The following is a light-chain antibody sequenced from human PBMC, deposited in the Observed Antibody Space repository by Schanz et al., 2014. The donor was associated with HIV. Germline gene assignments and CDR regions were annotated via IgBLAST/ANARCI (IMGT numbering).Light chain of an antibody. CDR1: PRLSSSY. CDR2: GAS. CDR3: QQYGSSPWT. Sequence: EIVLTQSPGSLSLSPGERATLSCGASPRLSSSYLAWYQQKRDQPPRLLIFGASNRATGIPDRFSGGVSGADFTLTISRVEPEDYAVYYCQQYGSSPWTFGQGTRVDIK. V-gene: IGKV3-20*01. J-gene: IGKJ1*01.